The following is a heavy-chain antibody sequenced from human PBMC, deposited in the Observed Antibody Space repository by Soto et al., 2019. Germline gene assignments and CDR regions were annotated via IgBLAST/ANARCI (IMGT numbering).Heavy chain of an antibody. D-gene: IGHD3-10*01. V-gene: IGHV4-34*01. J-gene: IGHJ4*02. CDR3: AREPRYYGSGEYYFDY. CDR2: INHSGST. Sequence: ASETLSLTCAVYGGSFRGYYWSWIRQPPGKGLEWIGEINHSGSTNYNPSLKSRVTISVDTSKNQFSLKLSSVTAADTAVYYCAREPRYYGSGEYYFDYWGQGTLVTVSS. CDR1: GGSFRGYY.